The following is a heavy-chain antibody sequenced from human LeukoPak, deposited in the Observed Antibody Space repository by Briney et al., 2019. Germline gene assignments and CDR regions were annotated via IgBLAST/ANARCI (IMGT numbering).Heavy chain of an antibody. CDR2: ISSGSSYI. Sequence: GGPLRLSCAASGFTFSSYSMNWVRQAPGKGLEWVSSISSGSSYIYYADSVKGRFTISRDNAKNSLYLQMNSLRAEDTAVYYCARDRVAATGTYYYYGMDVWGQGTTVTVSS. D-gene: IGHD6-13*01. J-gene: IGHJ6*02. V-gene: IGHV3-21*01. CDR1: GFTFSSYS. CDR3: ARDRVAATGTYYYYGMDV.